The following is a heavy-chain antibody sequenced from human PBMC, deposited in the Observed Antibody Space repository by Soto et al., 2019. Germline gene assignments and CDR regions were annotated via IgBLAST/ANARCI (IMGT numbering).Heavy chain of an antibody. Sequence: SETLSLTCTVSGGSISSSSYYWGWIRQPPGKGLEWIGSIYYSGSTYYNPSLKSRVTISVDTSKNQFSLKLSSVTAADTAVYYCARQLWFGELLYRGEWFDPWGQGTLVT. J-gene: IGHJ5*02. CDR3: ARQLWFGELLYRGEWFDP. D-gene: IGHD3-10*01. V-gene: IGHV4-39*01. CDR2: IYYSGST. CDR1: GGSISSSSYY.